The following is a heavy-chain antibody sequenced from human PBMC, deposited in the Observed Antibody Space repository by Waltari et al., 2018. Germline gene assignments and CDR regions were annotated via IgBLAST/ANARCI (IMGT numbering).Heavy chain of an antibody. Sequence: EVQLLESGVDLVQPGASLSLSCAASGITFSTHAINWLRLAPRTGLEWVSAITVGDDTYYADSVKGRFTISRDTSKDTVHLQMNGLRAEDTAVYYCATPFYNWDDPLHSWGQGTLVTVSS. CDR1: GITFSTHA. V-gene: IGHV3-23*01. CDR3: ATPFYNWDDPLHS. CDR2: ITVGDDT. D-gene: IGHD1-20*01. J-gene: IGHJ4*02.